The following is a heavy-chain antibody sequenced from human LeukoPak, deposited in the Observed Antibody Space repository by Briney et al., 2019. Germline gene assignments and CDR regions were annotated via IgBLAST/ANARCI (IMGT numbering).Heavy chain of an antibody. CDR3: ARDPYGSGSSYYYYGMDV. Sequence: EASVKVSCKASGYTFTSYGISWVRQAPGQGLEWMGWISAYNGNTNYAQKLQGRVTMTTDTSTSTAYMELRSLRSDDTAVYYCARDPYGSGSSYYYYGMDVWGKGTTVTDSS. CDR2: ISAYNGNT. D-gene: IGHD3-10*01. CDR1: GYTFTSYG. V-gene: IGHV1-18*04. J-gene: IGHJ6*04.